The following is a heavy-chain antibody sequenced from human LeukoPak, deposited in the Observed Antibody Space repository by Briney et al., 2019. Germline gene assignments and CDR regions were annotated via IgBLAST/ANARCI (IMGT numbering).Heavy chain of an antibody. CDR2: ISGSGGST. D-gene: IGHD3-10*01. V-gene: IGHV3-23*01. J-gene: IGHJ3*02. Sequence: GGSLRLSCAASGFTFSSDAMSWVRQAPGKGLEWVSAISGSGGSTYYADSVKGRFTISRDNAKNSLYLQMNSLRAEDTAVYYCARGGRPGLLWFREWNDAFDIWGQGTMVTVSS. CDR3: ARGGRPGLLWFREWNDAFDI. CDR1: GFTFSSDA.